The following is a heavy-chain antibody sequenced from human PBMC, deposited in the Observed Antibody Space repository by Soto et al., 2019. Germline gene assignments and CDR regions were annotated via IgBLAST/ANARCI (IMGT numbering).Heavy chain of an antibody. D-gene: IGHD5-18*01. CDR2: IYHIGIT. V-gene: IGHV4-31*03. J-gene: IGHJ6*02. CDR1: GGSVSSGGFY. Sequence: PSETLSLTCTVSGGSVSSGGFYWSWVRQHPGKGLEWIGYIYHIGITYYNPSLKSRLTISVDTSTNQFSLELSSVTAADTAVYYCARNGYTYGMDVWGQGTTVTV. CDR3: ARNGYTYGMDV.